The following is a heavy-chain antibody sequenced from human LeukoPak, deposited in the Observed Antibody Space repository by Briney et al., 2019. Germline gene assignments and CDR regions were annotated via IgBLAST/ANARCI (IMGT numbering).Heavy chain of an antibody. CDR2: INPSGDST. V-gene: IGHV1-46*01. J-gene: IGHJ4*02. D-gene: IGHD5-24*01. CDR3: ARGDGYNFVH. CDR1: AGTFSSYA. Sequence: ASVKVSCKASAGTFSSYAISWVRQAPGQGLEWMGIINPSGDSTSYSQKFQGRVTMTGDTSTRTVYMDLSSLRSEDTAVYYCARGDGYNFVHWGQGTLVTVSS.